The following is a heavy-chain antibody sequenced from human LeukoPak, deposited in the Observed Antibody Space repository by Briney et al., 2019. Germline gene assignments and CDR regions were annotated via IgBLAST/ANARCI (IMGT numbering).Heavy chain of an antibody. CDR1: GFTFSSYG. D-gene: IGHD2-8*01. J-gene: IGHJ4*02. Sequence: PGRSLRLSCAASGFTFSSYGMHWVRQAPGKGLEWVAVISYDGSNKYYADSVKGRFTISRDNSKNTLYLQMNSLRAEDTAVYYCARDRVLRASGSYYFDYWGQGTLVTVSS. V-gene: IGHV3-30*19. CDR2: ISYDGSNK. CDR3: ARDRVLRASGSYYFDY.